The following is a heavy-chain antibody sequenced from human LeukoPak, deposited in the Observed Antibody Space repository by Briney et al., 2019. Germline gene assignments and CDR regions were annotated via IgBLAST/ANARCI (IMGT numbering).Heavy chain of an antibody. CDR3: VSDDYYFDY. CDR2: INHSGST. D-gene: IGHD2-21*02. V-gene: IGHV4-34*01. Sequence: KPSETLSLTCAVYGGSFSGYYWSWIRQPPGKGLEWIGEINHSGSTNYNPSLKSRVTISVDTSKNQFSLKLSSVTAADTAVYYCVSDDYYFDYWGQGTLVTVSS. J-gene: IGHJ4*02. CDR1: GGSFSGYY.